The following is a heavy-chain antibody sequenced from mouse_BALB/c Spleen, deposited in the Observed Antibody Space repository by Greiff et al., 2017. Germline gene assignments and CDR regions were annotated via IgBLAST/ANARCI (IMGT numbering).Heavy chain of an antibody. V-gene: IGHV5-6-5*01. Sequence: DVMLVESGGGLVKPGGSLKLSCAASGFTFSSYAMSWVRQPPEKRLEWVASISSGGSTYYPDSVKGRFTISRDNARNILYLQMSSLMSEDTAMYYCARELRPFDYWGQGTTLTVSS. CDR3: ARELRPFDY. J-gene: IGHJ2*01. CDR2: ISSGGST. D-gene: IGHD1-2*01. CDR1: GFTFSSYA.